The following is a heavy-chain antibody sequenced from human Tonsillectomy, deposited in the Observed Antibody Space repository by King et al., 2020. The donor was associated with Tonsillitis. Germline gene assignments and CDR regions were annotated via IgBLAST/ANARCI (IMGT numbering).Heavy chain of an antibody. Sequence: VQLVESGGGVVQPGGSLRLSCVVSGFTLNSYGIHWVRQAPGKGLEWVAIIRSDGSNKYYAESVRGRFTISRDSSKNTVYLQMNSLTAEDTAVYYCAKLSGTIPLDYWGQGTLVTVSS. D-gene: IGHD2/OR15-2a*01. CDR2: IRSDGSNK. CDR1: GFTLNSYG. J-gene: IGHJ4*02. CDR3: AKLSGTIPLDY. V-gene: IGHV3-30*02.